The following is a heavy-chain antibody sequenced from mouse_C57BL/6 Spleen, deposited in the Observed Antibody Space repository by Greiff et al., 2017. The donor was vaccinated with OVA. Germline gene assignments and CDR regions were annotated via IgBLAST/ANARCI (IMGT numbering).Heavy chain of an antibody. Sequence: EVQLQQSGPELVKPGASVKISCKASGYTFTDYYMNWVKQSHGKSLEWIGDINPNNGGTSYNQKFKGKATLTVDKSSSTAYMELRSLTSEDSAVYYCARPTGADWYFDVWGTGTTVTVSS. D-gene: IGHD4-1*02. CDR1: GYTFTDYY. CDR2: INPNNGGT. J-gene: IGHJ1*03. CDR3: ARPTGADWYFDV. V-gene: IGHV1-26*01.